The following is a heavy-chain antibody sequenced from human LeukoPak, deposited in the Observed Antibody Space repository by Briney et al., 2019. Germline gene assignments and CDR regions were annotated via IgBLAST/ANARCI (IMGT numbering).Heavy chain of an antibody. J-gene: IGHJ4*02. D-gene: IGHD6-19*01. CDR3: AMVGIAVAGTED. CDR1: GFTFSSYA. Sequence: GGSLRLSCTASGFTFSSYAMSWVRQAPGKGLERVSTFSGSGGSTDYADSVKGRFTISRDNAKNSLYLQMNSLRAEDTAVYYCAMVGIAVAGTEDWGQGTLVTVSS. V-gene: IGHV3-23*01. CDR2: FSGSGGST.